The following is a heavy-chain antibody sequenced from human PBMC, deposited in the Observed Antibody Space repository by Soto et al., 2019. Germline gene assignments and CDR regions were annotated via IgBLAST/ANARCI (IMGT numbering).Heavy chain of an antibody. J-gene: IGHJ6*02. CDR1: GGSISSYY. CDR3: ARDRFWTTVTTAGGDYYYGMDV. V-gene: IGHV4-59*01. CDR2: IYYSGST. Sequence: SETLSLTCTVSGGSISSYYWSWIRQPPGKGLEWIGYIYYSGSTNYNPSLKSRVTISVDTSKNQFSLKLSSVTAADTAVYYCARDRFWTTVTTAGGDYYYGMDVWGQGTTVTVSS. D-gene: IGHD4-17*01.